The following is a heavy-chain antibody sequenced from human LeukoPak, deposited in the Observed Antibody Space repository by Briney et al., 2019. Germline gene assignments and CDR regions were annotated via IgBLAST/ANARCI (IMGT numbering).Heavy chain of an antibody. D-gene: IGHD4-23*01. CDR2: IYTSGST. CDR3: AIQTNSPSDAFDI. CDR1: GGSISSGSYY. J-gene: IGHJ3*02. V-gene: IGHV4-61*02. Sequence: TLSLTYTVSGGSISSGSYYWSWIRQPAGKGLEWIGRIYTSGSTNYNPSLKSRVTISVDTSKNQFSLKLSSVTAADTAVYYCAIQTNSPSDAFDIWGQGTMVTVSS.